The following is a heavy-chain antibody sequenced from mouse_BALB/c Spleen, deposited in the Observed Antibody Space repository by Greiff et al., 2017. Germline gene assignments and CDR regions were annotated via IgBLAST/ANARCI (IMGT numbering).Heavy chain of an antibody. CDR2: IWSGGST. J-gene: IGHJ4*01. V-gene: IGHV2-4-1*01. Sequence: QVQLQQSGPGLVQPSQSLSITCTVSGFSLTSYGVHWVRQSPGKGLEWLGVIWSGGSTYYNSALKSRLSISKDNAKRQVFLKMNSLQTDDTAMYYGAKHRRYDDAMDYWGQGTSVTVAS. CDR1: GFSLTSYG. D-gene: IGHD2-14*01. CDR3: AKHRRYDDAMDY.